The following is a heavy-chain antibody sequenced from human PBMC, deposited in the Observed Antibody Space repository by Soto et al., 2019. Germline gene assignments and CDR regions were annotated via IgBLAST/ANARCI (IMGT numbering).Heavy chain of an antibody. V-gene: IGHV3-33*01. J-gene: IGHJ6*02. Sequence: PGGSLRLSCAASGFTFSSYGMHWVRQAPGKGLEWVAVIWYDGSNKYYADSVKGRFTISRDNSKNTLYLQMNSLRAEDTAVYYCARGYYYGSGTYYNELINYNKDMDVWGQGTTVTVSS. CDR2: IWYDGSNK. D-gene: IGHD3-10*01. CDR1: GFTFSSYG. CDR3: ARGYYYGSGTYYNELINYNKDMDV.